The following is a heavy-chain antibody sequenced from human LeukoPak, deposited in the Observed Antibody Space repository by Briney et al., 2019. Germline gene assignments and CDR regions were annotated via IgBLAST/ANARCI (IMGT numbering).Heavy chain of an antibody. CDR3: ARRDCSGGSCPEGDWFDP. CDR1: GYSFTSYW. Sequence: GESLKISCKGSGYSFTSYWIGWVRQMPGKGLEWMGIIYPGDSGTRYSPSFQGQVTISADKSISTAYLQWSSLKASDTAMYYCARRDCSGGSCPEGDWFDPWGQGTLVTVSS. J-gene: IGHJ5*02. V-gene: IGHV5-51*01. CDR2: IYPGDSGT. D-gene: IGHD2-15*01.